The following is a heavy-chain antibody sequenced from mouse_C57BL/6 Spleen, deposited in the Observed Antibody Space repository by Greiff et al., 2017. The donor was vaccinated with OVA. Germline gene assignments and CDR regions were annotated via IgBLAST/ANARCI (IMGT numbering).Heavy chain of an antibody. V-gene: IGHV5-4*01. CDR3: AREDGNYVDY. Sequence: EVHLVESGGGLVKPGGSLKLSCAASGFTFSSYAMSWVRQTPEKRLEWVATISDGGSYTYYPDNVKGRFTISRDNAKNNLYLQMSHLKSEDTAMYYCAREDGNYVDYWGQGTTLTVSS. J-gene: IGHJ2*01. D-gene: IGHD2-1*01. CDR2: ISDGGSYT. CDR1: GFTFSSYA.